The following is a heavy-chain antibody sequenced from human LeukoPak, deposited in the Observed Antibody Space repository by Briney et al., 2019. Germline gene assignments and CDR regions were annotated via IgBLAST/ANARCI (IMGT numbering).Heavy chain of an antibody. D-gene: IGHD3-22*01. J-gene: IGHJ4*02. CDR3: ARDKYYDSSGYYSC. CDR1: GGTFSSYA. CDR2: IIPIFGTA. V-gene: IGHV1-69*13. Sequence: ASVKVSCKASGGTFSSYAISWVRQAPGQGLEWVGGIIPIFGTANYAQKFQRRVTITADASTSTAYMELSGLRSEDTAVYYCARDKYYDSSGYYSCWGQGTLATVSS.